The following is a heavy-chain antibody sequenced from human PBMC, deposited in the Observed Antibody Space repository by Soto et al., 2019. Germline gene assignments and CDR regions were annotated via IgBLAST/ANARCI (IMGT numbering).Heavy chain of an antibody. CDR1: GFTFSSYA. V-gene: IGHV3-30-3*01. J-gene: IGHJ4*02. CDR2: ISYDGSNK. D-gene: IGHD6-19*01. CDR3: ARDLELRVAGTGDFDY. Sequence: GGSLRLSCAASGFTFSSYAMHWVRQAPGKGLEWVAVISYDGSNKYYADSVKGRFTISRDNSKNTLYLQMNSLRAEDTAVYYCARDLELRVAGTGDFDYWGQGTLVTVS.